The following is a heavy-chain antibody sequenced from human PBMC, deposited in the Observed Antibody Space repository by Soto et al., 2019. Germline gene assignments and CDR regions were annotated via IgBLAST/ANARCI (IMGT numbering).Heavy chain of an antibody. CDR3: SRGNRCSGGSCYLDY. Sequence: QVQLVESGGGVVQPGRSLRLSCAASGFTFSSYGMHWVRQAPGKGLEWVAVIWYDGSNKYYADSVKGRFTISRDNSKNTLYLQMNSLRAEDTAVYYCSRGNRCSGGSCYLDYWGQGTLVTVSS. CDR1: GFTFSSYG. CDR2: IWYDGSNK. V-gene: IGHV3-33*01. J-gene: IGHJ4*02. D-gene: IGHD2-15*01.